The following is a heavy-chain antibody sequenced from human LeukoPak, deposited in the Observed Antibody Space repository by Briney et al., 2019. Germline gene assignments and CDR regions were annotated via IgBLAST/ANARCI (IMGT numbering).Heavy chain of an antibody. Sequence: GESLKISCKGSGYSFTSYWIGWVRQMPGKGLEWMGIIYPGDSDTRYSPSFQGQVTISADKSISTAYLQWSSLEASDTAMYYCASGLITIFGVAPGAFDIWGQGTMVTVSS. CDR2: IYPGDSDT. D-gene: IGHD3-3*01. CDR3: ASGLITIFGVAPGAFDI. V-gene: IGHV5-51*01. J-gene: IGHJ3*02. CDR1: GYSFTSYW.